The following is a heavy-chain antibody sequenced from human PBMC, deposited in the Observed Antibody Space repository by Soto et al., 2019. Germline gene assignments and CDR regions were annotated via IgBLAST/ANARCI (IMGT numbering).Heavy chain of an antibody. CDR2: IIPIFGTA. CDR3: ARRGDYYDSSGPGQYYFDY. V-gene: IGHV1-69*13. Sequence: ASVKVSCKASGGTFSSYAISWVRQAPGQGLEWMGGIIPIFGTANYAQKFQGRVTITADESTSTAYMELRSLRSEDTAVYYCARRGDYYDSSGPGQYYFDYWGQGTLVTVSS. D-gene: IGHD3-22*01. CDR1: GGTFSSYA. J-gene: IGHJ4*02.